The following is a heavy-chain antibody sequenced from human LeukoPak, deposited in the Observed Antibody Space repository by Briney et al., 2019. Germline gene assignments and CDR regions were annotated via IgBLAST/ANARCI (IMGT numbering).Heavy chain of an antibody. CDR3: ARYSSSPYYYYYGMDV. CDR1: GFTFSSYW. CDR2: IKQDGSEK. D-gene: IGHD6-6*01. V-gene: IGHV3-7*01. Sequence: GSLRLSCAASGFTFSSYWMSWVRQAPGKGLEWVANIKQDGSEKYYVDSVKGRFTISRDNAKNSLYLQMNSLRAEDMAVYYCARYSSSPYYYYYGMDVWGQGTTVTVSS. J-gene: IGHJ6*02.